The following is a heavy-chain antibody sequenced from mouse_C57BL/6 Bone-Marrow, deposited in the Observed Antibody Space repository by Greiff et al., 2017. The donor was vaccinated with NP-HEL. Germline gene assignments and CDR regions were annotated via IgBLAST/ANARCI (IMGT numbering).Heavy chain of an antibody. Sequence: QVTLKVSGPGILQPSQTLSLTCSFSGFSLSTFGMGVGWIRQPSGKGLEWLAHIWWDDDKYYNPALKNRPTIFKDTSKNQIFLKIAHVETADTATYYCARIEGNYRYAMDYWGQGTSVTVSA. J-gene: IGHJ4*01. CDR1: GFSLSTFGMG. D-gene: IGHD2-1*01. CDR2: IWWDDDK. V-gene: IGHV8-8*01. CDR3: ARIEGNYRYAMDY.